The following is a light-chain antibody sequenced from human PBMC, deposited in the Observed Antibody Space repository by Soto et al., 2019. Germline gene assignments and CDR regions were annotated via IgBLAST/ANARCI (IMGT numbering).Light chain of an antibody. V-gene: IGKV3-20*01. Sequence: EILLTQSPGTLSLSPGERATLSCRASQSVSSSYLSWYQLKPGQAPQLLIYGASSRATGIPDRYSGSGSGTDFTLTISRLEPEDFAVYYCQQYGYSFRAFGQGTKVEL. CDR2: GAS. J-gene: IGKJ1*01. CDR1: QSVSSSY. CDR3: QQYGYSFRA.